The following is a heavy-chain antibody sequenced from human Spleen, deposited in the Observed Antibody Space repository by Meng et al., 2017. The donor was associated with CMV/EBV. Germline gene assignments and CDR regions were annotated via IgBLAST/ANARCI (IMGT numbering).Heavy chain of an antibody. CDR1: GGSFSGYY. CDR2: INHSGST. Sequence: SETLSLTCDVYGGSFSGYYWSWIRQPPGKGLEWFGEINHSGSTNYNPSLRSRVTISVDTSKNQFSLKLSSVTAADTAVYYFARGYYYGSGSYPFDYWGQGTLVTVSS. CDR3: ARGYYYGSGSYPFDY. V-gene: IGHV4-34*01. D-gene: IGHD3-10*01. J-gene: IGHJ4*02.